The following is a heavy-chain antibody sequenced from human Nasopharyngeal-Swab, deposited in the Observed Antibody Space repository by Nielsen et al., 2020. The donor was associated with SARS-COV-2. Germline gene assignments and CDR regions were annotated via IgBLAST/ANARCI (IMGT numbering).Heavy chain of an antibody. CDR2: IYYSGST. D-gene: IGHD3-10*01. V-gene: IGHV4-31*03. J-gene: IGHJ6*02. Sequence: SETLSLTCTVSGGSISSGGYYWSWIRQHPGKGLEWIGYIYYSGSTYYNPSLKSRVTISVDTSKNQFSLKLSSVTAADTAVYYCAGGRKYYYGSGTYYNPRPIYYDYYGMDVWGQGTTVTVSS. CDR3: AGGRKYYYGSGTYYNPRPIYYDYYGMDV. CDR1: GGSISSGGYY.